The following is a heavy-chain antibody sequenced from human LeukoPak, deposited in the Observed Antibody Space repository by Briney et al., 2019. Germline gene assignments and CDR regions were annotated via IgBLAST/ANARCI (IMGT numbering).Heavy chain of an antibody. J-gene: IGHJ6*03. CDR1: GFTFSSYW. V-gene: IGHV3-74*01. Sequence: PGGSLRLSCAASGFTFSSYWMHWVRQAPGKGLVWVSRINSDGSSTSYADSVKGRFTISRDNAKNSLYLQMNSLRAEDTALYYCARDFKSGWNSAHYYYMDVWGKGTTVTVSS. D-gene: IGHD1-7*01. CDR2: INSDGSST. CDR3: ARDFKSGWNSAHYYYMDV.